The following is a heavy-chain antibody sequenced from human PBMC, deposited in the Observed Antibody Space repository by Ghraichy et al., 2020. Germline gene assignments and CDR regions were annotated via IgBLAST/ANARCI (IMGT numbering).Heavy chain of an antibody. J-gene: IGHJ6*03. CDR2: ISGSGGST. V-gene: IGHV3-23*01. CDR1: GFTFSSHA. D-gene: IGHD6-19*01. CDR3: AKGAVAGTSLYYYYYMDV. Sequence: GGSLRLSCAASGFTFSSHAMSWVRQAPGKGLEWVSAISGSGGSTYYADSVKGRFTISRDNSKNTLYLQMNSLRAEDTAVYYCAKGAVAGTSLYYYYYMDVWGKGTTVTVSS.